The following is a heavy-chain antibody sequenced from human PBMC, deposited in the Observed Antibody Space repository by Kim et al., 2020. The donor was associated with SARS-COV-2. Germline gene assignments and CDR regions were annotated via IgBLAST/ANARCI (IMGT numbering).Heavy chain of an antibody. CDR3: ARESAVAGLIDY. V-gene: IGHV3-53*01. J-gene: IGHJ4*02. Sequence: GGSLRLSCAASGFTVSSSYMSWVRQVPGKGLEWVSNIFSDGSTYYADSVKGRFTISRDISKNTLYLQMNSLRAGDTAVYHCARESAVAGLIDYWGQGTLVTVSS. CDR2: IFSDGST. CDR1: GFTVSSSY. D-gene: IGHD6-19*01.